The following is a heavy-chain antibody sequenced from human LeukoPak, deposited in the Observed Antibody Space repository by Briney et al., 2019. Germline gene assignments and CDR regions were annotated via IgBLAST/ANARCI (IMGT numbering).Heavy chain of an antibody. CDR1: SGSISSYY. D-gene: IGHD2-2*01. Sequence: SETLSLTCTVSSGSISSYYWSWIRQPPGKGLEWIGYIYYSGSNNYNPSLKSRVTISVDTSKNQFSLKLSSVTAADTAVYYCARERRYCSSTSCYRDGFDYWGQGTLVTVSS. V-gene: IGHV4-59*01. J-gene: IGHJ4*02. CDR3: ARERRYCSSTSCYRDGFDY. CDR2: IYYSGSN.